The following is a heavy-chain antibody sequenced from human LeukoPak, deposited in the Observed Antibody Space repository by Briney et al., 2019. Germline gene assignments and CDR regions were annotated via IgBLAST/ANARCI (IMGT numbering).Heavy chain of an antibody. V-gene: IGHV3-23*01. D-gene: IGHD3-22*01. J-gene: IGHJ4*02. Sequence: GSLRLSCAASGFTFSSYAMSWVRQAPGKGLEWVSAISGSGGSTYYADSVKGRFTISGDNSKNTLYLQMNSLRAEDTAVYYCAKTRRHYYDSSGYYYPDYWGQGTLVTVSS. CDR2: ISGSGGST. CDR1: GFTFSSYA. CDR3: AKTRRHYYDSSGYYYPDY.